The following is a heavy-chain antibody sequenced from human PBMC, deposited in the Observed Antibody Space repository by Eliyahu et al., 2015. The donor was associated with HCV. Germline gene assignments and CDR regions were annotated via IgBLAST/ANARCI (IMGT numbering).Heavy chain of an antibody. CDR3: APYPITMVRGVIITGAFDI. J-gene: IGHJ3*02. Sequence: EVQLVESGGGLVQPGGSLRLSCAASGFTFSSYAXSWVRQAPGKGLEWVSAISGSGGSTYYADSVKGRFTISRDNSKNTLYLQMNSLRAEDTAVYYCAPYPITMVRGVIITGAFDIWGQGTMVTVSS. V-gene: IGHV3-23*04. CDR2: ISGSGGST. CDR1: GFTFSSYA. D-gene: IGHD3-10*01.